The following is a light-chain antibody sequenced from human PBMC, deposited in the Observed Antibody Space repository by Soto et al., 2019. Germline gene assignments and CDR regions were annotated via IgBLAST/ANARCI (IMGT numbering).Light chain of an antibody. CDR1: NTDIGGYDY. CDR3: RSSRTYRLFEV. Sequence: QFALTLPDSVSGRLGESNTIFCTGNNTDIGGYDYVSWYQQHPGGAPKLVIYDVTSRPSGVSNRFSGSKSGFTASLTISGLQAVDDALYYCRSSRTYRLFEVFGIGSKVTVL. J-gene: IGLJ1*01. V-gene: IGLV2-14*03. CDR2: DVT.